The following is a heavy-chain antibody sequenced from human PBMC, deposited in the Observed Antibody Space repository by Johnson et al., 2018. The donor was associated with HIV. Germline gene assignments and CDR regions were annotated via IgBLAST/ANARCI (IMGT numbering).Heavy chain of an antibody. CDR3: ARKGERGIAGAEDAFDI. D-gene: IGHD6-19*01. Sequence: VQLVESGGGVVRPGGSLRLSCAASGFTFDDYGMSWVRQAPGKGLEWVSGINLNGGSTGYADSVKGRFTISRENAKNSLYLQMNSLRAEDTALYYCARKGERGIAGAEDAFDIWGQGTMVTVSS. CDR2: INLNGGST. J-gene: IGHJ3*02. V-gene: IGHV3-20*04. CDR1: GFTFDDYG.